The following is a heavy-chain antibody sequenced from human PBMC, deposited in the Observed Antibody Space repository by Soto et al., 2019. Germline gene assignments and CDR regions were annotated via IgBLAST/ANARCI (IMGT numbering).Heavy chain of an antibody. CDR2: INQGGSET. J-gene: IGHJ5*02. CDR1: GFTFSSYW. V-gene: IGHV3-7*01. Sequence: EVQLVESGGGLVQPGGSLRLSCAASGFTFSSYWMTWVRQAPGKGLEGVANINQGGSETYYVDAVKGRFTISRDNAKNSLYLQMNSLRAEDTAVYYCARAKLGYSSTFDPWGQGTLVTVSS. CDR3: ARAKLGYSSTFDP. D-gene: IGHD6-13*01.